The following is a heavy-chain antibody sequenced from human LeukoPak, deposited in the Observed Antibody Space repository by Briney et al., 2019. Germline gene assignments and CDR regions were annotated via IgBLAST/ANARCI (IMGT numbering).Heavy chain of an antibody. Sequence: ASVKVSCXASGYTFTGYYMHWVRQAPGQGLEWMGRINPNSGGTNYAQKFQGRVTMTRDTSISTAYMELSRLRSDDTAVYYCARDRVRYSGPIDYWGQGTLVTVSS. J-gene: IGHJ4*02. CDR1: GYTFTGYY. CDR2: INPNSGGT. D-gene: IGHD5-12*01. CDR3: ARDRVRYSGPIDY. V-gene: IGHV1-2*06.